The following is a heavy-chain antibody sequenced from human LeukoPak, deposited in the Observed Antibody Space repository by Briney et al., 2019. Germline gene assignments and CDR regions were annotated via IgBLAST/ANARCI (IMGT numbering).Heavy chain of an antibody. CDR1: GGSISSYY. J-gene: IGHJ5*02. D-gene: IGHD6-19*01. CDR2: IYTSGST. CDR3: ARVSSGWSPKWFDP. Sequence: PSETLSLTCTVSGGSISSYYWSWIRQPAGKGLEWIGRIYTSGSTNYNPSLKSRVTISVDTSKNQFSLKLSSVTAADTAVYYCARVSSGWSPKWFDPWGQGTLVTVSS. V-gene: IGHV4-4*07.